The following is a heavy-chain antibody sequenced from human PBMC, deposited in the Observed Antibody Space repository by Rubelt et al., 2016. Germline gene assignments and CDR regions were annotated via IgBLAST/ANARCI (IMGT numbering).Heavy chain of an antibody. CDR3: ARVAVVPAAILFDY. J-gene: IGHJ4*02. CDR2: ISWNSGSI. Sequence: EVQLVESGGGLVQPGRSLRLSCSASGFTFDDYAMHWVRQAPGKGLYWVSCISWNSGSIGYADYVKGRLTISRDNAKNCLYLQMNRLRAEDTAVYDGARVAVVPAAILFDYWGKGTLVTVSS. CDR1: GFTFDDYA. V-gene: IGHV3-9*01. D-gene: IGHD2-2*01.